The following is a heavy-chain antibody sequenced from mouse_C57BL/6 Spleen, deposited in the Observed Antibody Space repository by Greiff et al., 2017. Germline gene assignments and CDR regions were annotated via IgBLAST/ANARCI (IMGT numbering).Heavy chain of an antibody. J-gene: IGHJ4*01. CDR3: ARPRGLGAMDY. D-gene: IGHD3-3*01. V-gene: IGHV1-59*01. Sequence: QVQLQQPGAELVRPGTSVKLSCKASGYTFTSYWMHWVKQRPGQGLEWIGVIDPSDSYTNYNQKFKGKATLTVDTSSSTAYMQLSSLTAEDSAVYYCARPRGLGAMDYWGQGTSVTVSS. CDR2: IDPSDSYT. CDR1: GYTFTSYW.